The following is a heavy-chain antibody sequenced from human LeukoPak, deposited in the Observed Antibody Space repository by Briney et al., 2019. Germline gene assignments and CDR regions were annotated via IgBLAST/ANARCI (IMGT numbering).Heavy chain of an antibody. CDR2: IYYSGST. J-gene: IGHJ6*02. D-gene: IGHD1-26*01. V-gene: IGHV4-59*01. CDR1: GGSISSYY. CDR3: ARDREGYYYYGMDV. Sequence: SATLSLTCTVSGGSISSYYWSWIRQPPGKGLEWIGYIYYSGSTNYDPSLKSRVTISVDTSKNQFSLKLSSVTAADTAVYYCARDREGYYYYGMDVWGQGTTVTVSS.